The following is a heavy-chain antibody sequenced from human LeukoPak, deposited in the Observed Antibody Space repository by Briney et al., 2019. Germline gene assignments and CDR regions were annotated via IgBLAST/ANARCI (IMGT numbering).Heavy chain of an antibody. CDR3: AREKLNTYGGLFDY. D-gene: IGHD4-23*01. CDR2: INSGSYT. V-gene: IGHV3-11*05. CDR1: GGSFSGYY. Sequence: LSLTCAVYGGSFSGYYWSWIRQAPGKGLEWVSYINSGSYTNYADSVKGRFTISRDNAKNSLYLQMNSLRAEDTAVYYCAREKLNTYGGLFDYWGQGTLVTVSS. J-gene: IGHJ4*02.